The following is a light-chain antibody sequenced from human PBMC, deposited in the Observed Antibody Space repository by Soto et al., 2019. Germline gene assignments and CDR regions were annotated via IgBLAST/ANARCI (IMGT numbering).Light chain of an antibody. CDR3: QQYYSTPS. J-gene: IGKJ5*01. V-gene: IGKV4-1*01. CDR2: WAS. CDR1: QSVLYSSNNKNY. Sequence: DIVMTQSPDSLAVSLGERATINCKSSQSVLYSSNNKNYLAWYQQKPGQPPKLLIYWASTRESGVPDRFSGSGSGRDFTLTISSLQAEDVAGYYCQQYYSTPSFGQGTRLEIK.